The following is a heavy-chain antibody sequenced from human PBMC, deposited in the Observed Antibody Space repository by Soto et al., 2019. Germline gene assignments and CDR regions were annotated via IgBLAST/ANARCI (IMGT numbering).Heavy chain of an antibody. V-gene: IGHV4-39*01. CDR3: ARHKLLWFGELLGPADV. D-gene: IGHD3-10*01. J-gene: IGHJ6*02. Sequence: QLQLQESGPGLVKPSETLSLTCTVSGGSISSSSYYWGWIRQPPGKGLEWIGSIYYSGSTYYNPSLKSRVTISVDTSKNQFSLKLSSVTAADTAVYYCARHKLLWFGELLGPADVWGQGTTVTVSS. CDR2: IYYSGST. CDR1: GGSISSSSYY.